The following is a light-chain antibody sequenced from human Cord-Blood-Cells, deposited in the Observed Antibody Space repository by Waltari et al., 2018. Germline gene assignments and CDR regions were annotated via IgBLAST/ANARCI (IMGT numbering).Light chain of an antibody. CDR1: QSVSSSY. J-gene: IGKJ1*01. V-gene: IGKV3-20*01. Sequence: EIVLTQSPGPLSLSPGERAPLSCSASQSVSSSYLAWYQQKPGQAPRPLIYGASSRATGIPDRFSGSGSGTDFTLTISRLEPEDFAVYYCQQYGSSPPWTFGQGTKVEIK. CDR2: GAS. CDR3: QQYGSSPPWT.